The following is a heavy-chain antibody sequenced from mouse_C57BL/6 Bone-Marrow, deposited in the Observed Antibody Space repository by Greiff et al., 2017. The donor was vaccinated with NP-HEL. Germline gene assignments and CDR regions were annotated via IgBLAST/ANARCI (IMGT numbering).Heavy chain of an antibody. J-gene: IGHJ3*01. V-gene: IGHV1-64*01. CDR2: IHPNSGST. CDR1: GYTFTSYW. D-gene: IGHD2-1*01. CDR3: ARWGIYYGNSLFAY. Sequence: QVQLQQPGAELVKPGASVKLSCKASGYTFTSYWMHWVKQRPGQGLEWIGMIHPNSGSTNYNEKFKSKATLTVDKSSSTAYMQLSSLTSEDSAVYCGARWGIYYGNSLFAYWGQGTLVTVSA.